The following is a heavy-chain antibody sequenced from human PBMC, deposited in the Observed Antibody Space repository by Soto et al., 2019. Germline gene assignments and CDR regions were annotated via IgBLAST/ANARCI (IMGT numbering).Heavy chain of an antibody. D-gene: IGHD3-16*01. CDR2: IWYDGSNK. V-gene: IGHV3-33*01. CDR3: AGEGEDHEGAFDI. J-gene: IGHJ3*02. CDR1: GFTFSSYG. Sequence: QVQLVESGGGVVQPGRSLRLSCAASGFTFSSYGMHWVRQAPGKGLEWVAVIWYDGSNKYYADSVKGRFTISRDNSKNTLYLQMNSLRAEDTAVYYCAGEGEDHEGAFDIWGQGTMVTVSS.